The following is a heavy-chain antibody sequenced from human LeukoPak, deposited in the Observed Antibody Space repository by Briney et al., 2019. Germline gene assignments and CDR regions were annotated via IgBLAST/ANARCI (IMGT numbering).Heavy chain of an antibody. Sequence: SATLSRTCTVSGASFNSYYWSWLRQPAGKGLEWIGRIHTSGSTDYSTPLQSRVTISIDTSQKQFSLNLSAVTAADTAAYYCARDIVYLTDEDYSWGQGTLVTVSS. CDR1: GASFNSYY. V-gene: IGHV4-4*07. J-gene: IGHJ4*02. CDR2: IHTSGST. D-gene: IGHD4-11*01. CDR3: ARDIVYLTDEDYS.